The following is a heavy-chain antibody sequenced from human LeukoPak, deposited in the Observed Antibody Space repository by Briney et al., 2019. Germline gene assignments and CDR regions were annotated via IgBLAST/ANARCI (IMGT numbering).Heavy chain of an antibody. CDR1: GFTFSSYW. V-gene: IGHV3-30*03. J-gene: IGHJ4*02. CDR3: ARDLRHEKWELRDC. Sequence: KPGGSLRLSCAASGFTFSSYWMSWVRQAPGKGLEWLALISYDGSNKDYADSVKGRFTVSRDNSRNTLYLQMISLRAEDTAVCYCARDLRHEKWELRDCWGQGTLVTVSS. D-gene: IGHD1-26*01. CDR2: ISYDGSNK.